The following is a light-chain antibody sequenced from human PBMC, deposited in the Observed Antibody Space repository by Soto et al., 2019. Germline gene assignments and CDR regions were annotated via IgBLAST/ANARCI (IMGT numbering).Light chain of an antibody. Sequence: QSVLTQPPSASGSPGQSVTISCTGTSSDVGGYNYVSWYQQHPGKAPKLMIYEVSKRPSGVPDRFYGSKSGNTASLTVSGLQAEDEADYYCSSYAGSNNFFGTGTKLTV. CDR2: EVS. J-gene: IGLJ1*01. V-gene: IGLV2-8*01. CDR1: SSDVGGYNY. CDR3: SSYAGSNNF.